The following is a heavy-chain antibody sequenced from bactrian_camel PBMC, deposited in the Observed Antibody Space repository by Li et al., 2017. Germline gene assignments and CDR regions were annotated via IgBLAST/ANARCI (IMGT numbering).Heavy chain of an antibody. D-gene: IGHD1*01. J-gene: IGHJ4*01. CDR1: GTIASSLC. CDR3: AALKIWVRGRCLEMLTLDSAY. Sequence: HVQLVESGGGSVQAGGSLRLSCAVSGTIASSLCMGWFRQAPGKEREGVAAIDSDGGTSYADSVKGRFTISKDNAKSTLYMQMNSLKPEDTAMYYCAALKIWVRGRCLEMLTLDSAYWGQGTQVTVS. CDR2: IDSDGGT. V-gene: IGHV3S53*01.